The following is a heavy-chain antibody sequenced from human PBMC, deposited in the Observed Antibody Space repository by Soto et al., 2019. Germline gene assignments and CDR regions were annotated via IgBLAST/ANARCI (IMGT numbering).Heavy chain of an antibody. CDR1: GFTFSDYY. J-gene: IGHJ4*02. Sequence: QVQLVESGGGLVKPGGSLRLSCAASGFTFSDYYMSWIRQAPGKGLEWVSYISSGSKTIYYADSVKGRFTVSRDNAKNSQYLQMNSLRDEDTAVYYCAREDILGVRSFDYWGQGTLVTVSS. D-gene: IGHD3-9*01. CDR3: AREDILGVRSFDY. V-gene: IGHV3-11*04. CDR2: ISSGSKTI.